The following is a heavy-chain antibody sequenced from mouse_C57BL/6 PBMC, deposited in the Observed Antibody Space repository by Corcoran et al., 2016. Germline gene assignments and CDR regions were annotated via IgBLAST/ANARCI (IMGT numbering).Heavy chain of an antibody. CDR2: ISYDGSN. J-gene: IGHJ2*01. CDR3: ARASNWDDYFDS. Sequence: DVQLQESGPGLVKPSQSLSLTCSVTGYSITSGYYWNWIRQFPGNKLEWMGYISYDGSNNYNPSLKNRISITRDTSKKQFFLKLNSVTTEDTSTNYCARASNWDDYFDSWGQGTTLTVSS. CDR1: GYSITSGYY. V-gene: IGHV3-6*01. D-gene: IGHD4-1*01.